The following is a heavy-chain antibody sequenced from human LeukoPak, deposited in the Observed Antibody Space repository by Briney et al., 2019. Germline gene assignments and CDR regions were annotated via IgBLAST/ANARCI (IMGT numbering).Heavy chain of an antibody. V-gene: IGHV3-23*01. D-gene: IGHD3-22*01. CDR3: AKRGVVIRVILVGFHKEAYYFDS. CDR2: ISGSGGRT. Sequence: GGSLRLSCAVSGITLSDYGMSWVRQAPGKGLEWVAGISGSGGRTNYADAVKGRFTISRDNAKNTLFLQMNSLRVEDTAVYFCAKRGVVIRVILVGFHKEAYYFDSWGQGALVTVSS. J-gene: IGHJ4*02. CDR1: GITLSDYG.